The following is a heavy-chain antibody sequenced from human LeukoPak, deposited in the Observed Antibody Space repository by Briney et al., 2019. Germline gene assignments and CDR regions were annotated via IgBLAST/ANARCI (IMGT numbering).Heavy chain of an antibody. CDR3: ARTGYSSHYDY. Sequence: SSETLSLTCTVSGGSISSYYWSWIRQPAGKGLEWIGYIYYSGSTNYNPSLKSRVTISVDTSKNQFSLKLSSVTAADTAVYYCARTGYSSHYDYWGQGTLVTVSS. J-gene: IGHJ4*02. CDR1: GGSISSYY. V-gene: IGHV4-59*01. CDR2: IYYSGST. D-gene: IGHD6-13*01.